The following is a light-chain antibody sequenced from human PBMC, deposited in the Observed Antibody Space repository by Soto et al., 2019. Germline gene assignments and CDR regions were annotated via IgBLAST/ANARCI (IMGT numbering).Light chain of an antibody. Sequence: IVLTQSPGTLSLSPGVRATLSCRTSQSVSTSKLAWYQQRPGQAPRLLMYDASRRATGIPARVSGSGSGTDFTLTISRLEPEDVAVYYCQQYVNFVWTFGQGTKV. CDR2: DAS. CDR1: QSVSTSK. CDR3: QQYVNFVWT. J-gene: IGKJ1*01. V-gene: IGKV3-20*01.